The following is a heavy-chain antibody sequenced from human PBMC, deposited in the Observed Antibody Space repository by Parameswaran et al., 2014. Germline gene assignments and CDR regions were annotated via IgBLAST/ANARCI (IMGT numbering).Heavy chain of an antibody. CDR3: ARDLLSSSWYGYYYYYGMDV. CDR1: ISVA. D-gene: IGHD6-13*01. CDR2: TYYRSKWYN. J-gene: IGHJ6*02. V-gene: IGHV6-1*01. Sequence: ISVARWIRQSPSRGLEWLGRTYYRSKWYNDYAVSVKSRITINPDTSKNQFSLQLNSVTPEDTAVYYCARDLLSSSWYGYYYYYGMDVWGQGTTVTVSS.